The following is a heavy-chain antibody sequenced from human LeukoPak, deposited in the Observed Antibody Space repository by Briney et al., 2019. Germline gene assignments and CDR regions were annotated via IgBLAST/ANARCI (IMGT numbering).Heavy chain of an antibody. CDR3: ARDRLGYCSGGSCYRIY. CDR1: GFTFSSYE. V-gene: IGHV3-48*03. CDR2: ISSSGSTI. D-gene: IGHD2-15*01. Sequence: PGGSLRLSRAASGFTFSSYEMNWVRQAPGKGLEWVSYISSSGSTIYYADSVKGRFTISRDNAKNSLYLQMNSLRAEDTAVYYCARDRLGYCSGGSCYRIYWGQGTLVTVSS. J-gene: IGHJ4*02.